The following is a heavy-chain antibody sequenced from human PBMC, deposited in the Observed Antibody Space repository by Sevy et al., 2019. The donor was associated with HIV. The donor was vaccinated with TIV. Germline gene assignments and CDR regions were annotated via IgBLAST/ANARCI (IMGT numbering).Heavy chain of an antibody. CDR2: IIPIFGTA. CDR1: GGTFSSYA. CDR3: ARNYYGSGSYYNPARYYFDY. J-gene: IGHJ4*02. V-gene: IGHV1-69*13. Sequence: ASVKVSCKASGGTFSSYAISWVRQAPGQGLEWMGGIIPIFGTANYAQKFQGRVTITADESTSKAYMELSSLRTEDTAVYYCARNYYGSGSYYNPARYYFDYWGQGTLVTVSS. D-gene: IGHD3-10*01.